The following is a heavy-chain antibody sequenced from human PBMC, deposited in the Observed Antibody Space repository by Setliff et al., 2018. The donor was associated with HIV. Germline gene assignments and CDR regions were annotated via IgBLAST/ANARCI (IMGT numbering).Heavy chain of an antibody. V-gene: IGHV4-34*01. D-gene: IGHD2-21*02. Sequence: SETLSLTCGLNGLPFGNYYWNWIRQSPGKGLEWIVEVNHNGNINYNPSLQSRVTVSVDTSKPHYSLKMNSVTAADTAVYYCAITLVGVTTEMYWGQGTLVTVPQ. CDR3: AITLVGVTTEMY. CDR1: GLPFGNYY. CDR2: VNHNGNI. J-gene: IGHJ4*02.